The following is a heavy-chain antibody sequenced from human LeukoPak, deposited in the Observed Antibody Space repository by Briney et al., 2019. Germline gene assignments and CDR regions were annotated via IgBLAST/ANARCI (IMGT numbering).Heavy chain of an antibody. Sequence: PGGSLRLSCAASGFTFSSYGMHWVRQAPGKGLGWVAVIWYDGSNKYYADSVKGRFTISRDNSKNTLYLQMTSLRAEDTAVYYCAKGLLDYSNPYYYYYYMDVWGKGTTVTVSS. J-gene: IGHJ6*03. V-gene: IGHV3-33*06. D-gene: IGHD4-11*01. CDR2: IWYDGSNK. CDR3: AKGLLDYSNPYYYYYYMDV. CDR1: GFTFSSYG.